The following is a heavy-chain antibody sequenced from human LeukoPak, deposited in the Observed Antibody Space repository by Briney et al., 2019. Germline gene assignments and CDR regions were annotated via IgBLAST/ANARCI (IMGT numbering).Heavy chain of an antibody. CDR3: ASGQLGIDY. Sequence: GGSLRLSCAASGFTFSSYSMNWVRQAPGKGLEWVSYISSSSSTIYYADSVKGRFTISRDNAKNSLYLQMNSLRAEDTVVYYCASGQLGIDYWGQGTLVTVSS. V-gene: IGHV3-48*04. CDR1: GFTFSSYS. D-gene: IGHD6-13*01. J-gene: IGHJ4*02. CDR2: ISSSSSTI.